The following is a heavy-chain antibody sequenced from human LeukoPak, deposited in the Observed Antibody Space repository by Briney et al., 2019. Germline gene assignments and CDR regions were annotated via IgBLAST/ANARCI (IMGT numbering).Heavy chain of an antibody. D-gene: IGHD1-26*01. CDR2: VSGSGGST. J-gene: IGHJ4*02. CDR1: GVTISSYA. V-gene: IGHV3-23*01. CDR3: AKGIESSWSYYPGFVY. Sequence: GASLRLSCTASGVTISSYAVNWVRLGRRQGMEKDSGVSGSGGSTYYADSVEGRFTISRDNSKTTLYLQMNSLRAEDTAVYYCAKGIESSWSYYPGFVYWGQETLAIVSS.